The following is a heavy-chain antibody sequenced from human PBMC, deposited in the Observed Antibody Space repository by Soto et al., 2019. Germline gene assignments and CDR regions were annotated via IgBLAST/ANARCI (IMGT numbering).Heavy chain of an antibody. D-gene: IGHD2-15*01. CDR2: INYRGTT. J-gene: IGHJ4*02. Sequence: QVQLNESGPELVKPSQTLSLTCTVSGGPIINGHTYLNWIRQHPEKGLEWMGYINYRGTTNYNPALKSRILISIDTSKNQFSLSLTSVTAADTAVYYCARDAPEVAPYWGQGTLLTVSS. CDR1: GGPIINGHTY. CDR3: ARDAPEVAPY. V-gene: IGHV4-31*03.